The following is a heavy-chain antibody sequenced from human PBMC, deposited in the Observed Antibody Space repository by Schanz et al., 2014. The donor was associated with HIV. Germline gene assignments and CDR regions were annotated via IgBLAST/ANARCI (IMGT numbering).Heavy chain of an antibody. Sequence: EVQLLESGGGLVQPGGSLRLSCAASGFTFSTYAMSWVRQAPGKGLEWVSAISGSGVNTYYADSVKGRFTISRDNSKNTLYLQMNSLRAEDTAVYYCAKGKGLTEVVVDAFDIWGQGTMVTVSS. J-gene: IGHJ3*02. CDR2: ISGSGVNT. D-gene: IGHD3-22*01. CDR3: AKGKGLTEVVVDAFDI. CDR1: GFTFSTYA. V-gene: IGHV3-23*01.